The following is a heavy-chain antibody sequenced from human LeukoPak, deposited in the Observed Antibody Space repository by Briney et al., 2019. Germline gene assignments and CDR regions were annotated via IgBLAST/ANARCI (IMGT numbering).Heavy chain of an antibody. CDR3: ARVAGDWNYFDY. V-gene: IGHV4-34*01. Sequence: SETLSLTCAVYGGSFSGYYWRWIRQPPGKGLEWIGEINHSGSTNYNPSPKSRVTISVDTSKNQFSLKLSSVTAADTAVYYCARVAGDWNYFDYWGQGTLVTVSS. D-gene: IGHD3/OR15-3a*01. J-gene: IGHJ4*02. CDR2: INHSGST. CDR1: GGSFSGYY.